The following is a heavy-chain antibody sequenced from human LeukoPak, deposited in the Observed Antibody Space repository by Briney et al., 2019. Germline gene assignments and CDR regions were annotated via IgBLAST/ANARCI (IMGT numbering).Heavy chain of an antibody. CDR3: ARGPVLGSGSYYDH. Sequence: PSETLSLTCTVSGGSISSSSYYWGWIRQPPGKGLEWIGEINHRGSTNYNPSLKSRVTISVDTSKNQFSLKLSSVTAADTAVYYCARGPVLGSGSYYDHWGQGTLVTVSS. CDR2: INHRGST. V-gene: IGHV4-39*07. D-gene: IGHD3-10*01. CDR1: GGSISSSSYY. J-gene: IGHJ4*02.